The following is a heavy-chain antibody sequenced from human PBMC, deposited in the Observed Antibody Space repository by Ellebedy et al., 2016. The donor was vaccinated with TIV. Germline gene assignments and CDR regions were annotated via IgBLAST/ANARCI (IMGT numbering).Heavy chain of an antibody. J-gene: IGHJ5*02. CDR2: IRQEGDEI. D-gene: IGHD4-17*01. CDR1: GFNFRSYW. V-gene: IGHV3-7*01. Sequence: GESLKISCAASGFNFRSYWMTWVRQAPGKGLEWVAKIRQEGDEIYYVESVKGRFTISRDNAKHSLFLQMNSLRVEDTAVYYCARRASYGDDAVQVNPRFDLWGQGTLVTVSS. CDR3: ARRASYGDDAVQVNPRFDL.